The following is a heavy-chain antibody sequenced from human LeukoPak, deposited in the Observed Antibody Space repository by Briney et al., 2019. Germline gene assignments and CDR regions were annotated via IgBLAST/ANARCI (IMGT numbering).Heavy chain of an antibody. CDR3: AELGITMIGGV. V-gene: IGHV3-21*01. Sequence: GGSLRLSCAASGFTFSSYSINWVRQAPGRGLEWVSSISSSSSYIYYADSVKGRFTISRDNAKNSLYLQMNSLRAEDTAVYYCAELGITMIGGVWGKGTTVTISS. D-gene: IGHD3-10*02. CDR2: ISSSSSYI. CDR1: GFTFSSYS. J-gene: IGHJ6*04.